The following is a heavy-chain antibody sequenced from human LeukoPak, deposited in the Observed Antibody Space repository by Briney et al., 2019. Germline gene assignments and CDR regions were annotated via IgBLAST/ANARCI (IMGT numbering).Heavy chain of an antibody. V-gene: IGHV3-30*18. CDR3: AKEGDKGWLQSSYYFDY. J-gene: IGHJ4*02. CDR2: ISYDGSNK. Sequence: GGSLRLSCAASGFTFSSYGMHWVRQAPGKGLEWVAVISYDGSNKYYADSVKGRFTISRDNSKNTLYLQMNSLRAEDTAVYYCAKEGDKGWLQSSYYFDYWGQGTLVTVSS. CDR1: GFTFSSYG. D-gene: IGHD5-24*01.